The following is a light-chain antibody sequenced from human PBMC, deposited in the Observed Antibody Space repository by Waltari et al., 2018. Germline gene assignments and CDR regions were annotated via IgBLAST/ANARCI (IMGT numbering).Light chain of an antibody. Sequence: QSVLTQPPSVSAAPRQGVTISSSGGSPTIGNNYVSWYRQFPGTAPKLLIYEDSERPSGIPGRFSGSKSGTSATLDITGLQAGDEADYYCGTWDSSLSGAVFGGGTHLTVL. J-gene: IGLJ7*01. V-gene: IGLV1-51*02. CDR1: SPTIGNNY. CDR3: GTWDSSLSGAV. CDR2: EDS.